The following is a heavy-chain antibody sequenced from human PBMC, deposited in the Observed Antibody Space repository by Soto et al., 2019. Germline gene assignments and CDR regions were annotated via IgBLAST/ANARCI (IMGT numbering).Heavy chain of an antibody. CDR3: ASGRITVVGSRPYRSSSACSREAFYYYGMDV. CDR1: GGNPINSA. V-gene: IGHV1-69*13. J-gene: IGHJ6*02. Sequence: GASVKVSCKAYGGNPINSAISWVRQAPGQGLEWVGGIIPVFGIVKYAQKFQGRVTITADESTNTAYMDLGSLRSEDSAVYYCASGRITVVGSRPYRSSSACSREAFYYYGMDVWGQGTTVTVSS. D-gene: IGHD6-19*01. CDR2: IIPVFGIV.